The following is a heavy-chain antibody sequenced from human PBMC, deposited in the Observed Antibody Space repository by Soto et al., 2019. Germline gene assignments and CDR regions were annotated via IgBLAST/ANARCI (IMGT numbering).Heavy chain of an antibody. J-gene: IGHJ6*02. V-gene: IGHV3-7*05. CDR1: GFTFSSYW. CDR2: IKQDGSEK. Sequence: EVQLVESGGGLVQPGGSLRLSCAASGFTFSSYWMSWVRQAPGKGLEWVANIKQDGSEKYYVDSVKGRFTISRDNAKNSLYLQMNSLRAEDTAVYYCARDYCSSTSCPYGMDVWGQGTTVTVSS. D-gene: IGHD2-2*01. CDR3: ARDYCSSTSCPYGMDV.